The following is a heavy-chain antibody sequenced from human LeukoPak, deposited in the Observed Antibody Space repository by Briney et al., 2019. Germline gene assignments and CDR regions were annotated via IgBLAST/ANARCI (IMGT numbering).Heavy chain of an antibody. V-gene: IGHV1-2*02. CDR2: INPNSGGT. J-gene: IGHJ4*02. Sequence: ASVKVSCKASGYTFTGYYMHWVRQAPGQGLEWMGWINPNSGGTNYAQKFQGRVTMTEDTSTDTAYMELSSLRSEDTAVYYCATSYSGSFDYWGQGTLVTVSS. CDR1: GYTFTGYY. D-gene: IGHD4-11*01. CDR3: ATSYSGSFDY.